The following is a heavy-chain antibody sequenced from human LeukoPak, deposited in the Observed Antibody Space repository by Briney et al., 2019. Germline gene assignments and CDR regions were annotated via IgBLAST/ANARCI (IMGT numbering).Heavy chain of an antibody. D-gene: IGHD2-15*01. Sequence: GASVKVSCKASGYTFTSYYMHWVRQAPGQGLEWMGIINPSGGSTSYAQKFQGRVTITADESTSTAYMELSSLRSEDTAVYYCAMGVVVAATPYGMDVWGQGTTVTVSS. J-gene: IGHJ6*02. V-gene: IGHV1-46*01. CDR2: INPSGGST. CDR1: GYTFTSYY. CDR3: AMGVVVAATPYGMDV.